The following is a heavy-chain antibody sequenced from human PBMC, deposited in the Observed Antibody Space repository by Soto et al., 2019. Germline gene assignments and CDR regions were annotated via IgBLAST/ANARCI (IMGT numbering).Heavy chain of an antibody. CDR1: GGSMSSGNYY. Sequence: SETLSLTCTVSGGSMSSGNYYWSWIRQHPGKGLEWIGYIYYSGSTYYNPSLKSRATISSDTSKNRFSLKLSSVTAADTAVYYCARDRGRNYGMDVWGQGTTVTVS. CDR2: IYYSGST. CDR3: ARDRGRNYGMDV. D-gene: IGHD5-12*01. V-gene: IGHV4-31*03. J-gene: IGHJ6*02.